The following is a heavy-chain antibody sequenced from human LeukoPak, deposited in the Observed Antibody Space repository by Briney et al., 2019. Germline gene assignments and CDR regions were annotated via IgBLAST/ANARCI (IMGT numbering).Heavy chain of an antibody. Sequence: PSETLSHTCTVSGGPISSYYWSWIRQPPGKGLEWIANIYHTGSTNYNPSLSSRVTISIDTAKNQFSLKLTSVTAADTAVYYCARRGRNSSGWQDYLWGQGTLVTVSS. D-gene: IGHD6-25*01. J-gene: IGHJ4*02. CDR2: IYHTGST. V-gene: IGHV4-59*01. CDR1: GGPISSYY. CDR3: ARRGRNSSGWQDYL.